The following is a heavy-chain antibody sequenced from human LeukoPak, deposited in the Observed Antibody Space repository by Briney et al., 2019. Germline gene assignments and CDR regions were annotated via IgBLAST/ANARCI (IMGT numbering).Heavy chain of an antibody. CDR2: ISGSGGST. CDR1: GFTFSSYA. Sequence: GGSLRLSCAASGFTFSSYAMSWVRQAPGKGLEWVSAISGSGGSTYYADSVKGRFTISRDNSKNTLFLQMNSLRAEDTAVYYCAKDAHYGSGSYGLILRDYCDYWGQGTLVTVSS. V-gene: IGHV3-23*01. D-gene: IGHD3-10*01. J-gene: IGHJ4*02. CDR3: AKDAHYGSGSYGLILRDYCDY.